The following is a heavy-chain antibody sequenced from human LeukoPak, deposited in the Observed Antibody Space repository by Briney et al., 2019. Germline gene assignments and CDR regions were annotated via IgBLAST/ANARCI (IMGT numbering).Heavy chain of an antibody. J-gene: IGHJ3*02. CDR3: ARSLYGVYDSSGHDAFDI. CDR2: IKQDGSEK. D-gene: IGHD3-22*01. CDR1: GFTFSSYW. Sequence: GGSLRLSCAASGFTFSSYWMSWVRQAPGKGLEWVANIKQDGSEKYYVDSVKGRFTISRDNAKNSLYLQMNSLRAEDTAVYYCARSLYGVYDSSGHDAFDIWGQGTMVTVSS. V-gene: IGHV3-7*01.